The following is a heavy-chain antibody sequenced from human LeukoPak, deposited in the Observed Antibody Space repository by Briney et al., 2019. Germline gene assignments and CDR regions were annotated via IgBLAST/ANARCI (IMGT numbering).Heavy chain of an antibody. V-gene: IGHV7-4-1*02. J-gene: IGHJ4*02. CDR3: TRDNSGIDF. CDR1: GYTFTRHA. Sequence: ASVKVSCKASGYTFTRHAINWVRQAPGQGLEWMGWINTHTGNPRYGQGFTGRFVLSLDTSVSTAYLQINSLKSEDTATYYCTRDNSGIDFWGQGTLVTVSS. D-gene: IGHD3-10*01. CDR2: INTHTGNP.